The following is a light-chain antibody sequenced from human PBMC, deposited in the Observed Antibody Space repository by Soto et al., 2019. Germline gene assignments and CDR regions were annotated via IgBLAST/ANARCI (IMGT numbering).Light chain of an antibody. Sequence: QSALTQPPSASGSPGQSVTISCTGTSSDVGGYNYVSWYQQHPGKAPKLMIFEVSKRPSGVPDRFSGSKSGSTASLTVSGRQAEDVADYCCSAYAGSNSPYVFASGTKVTV. CDR1: SSDVGGYNY. CDR3: SAYAGSNSPYV. CDR2: EVS. V-gene: IGLV2-8*01. J-gene: IGLJ1*01.